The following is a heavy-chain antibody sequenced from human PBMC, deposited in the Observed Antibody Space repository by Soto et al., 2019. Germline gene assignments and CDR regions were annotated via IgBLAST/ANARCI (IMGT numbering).Heavy chain of an antibody. Sequence: EVQLVESGGGVAQPGGSLRLSCAASGFTFSNFWMSWARQAPGKGLEWVANIKGDGSVTQYVASVEGRFTISRDNAKYSLYLQMNRLRVEDTALYYCVIPTRSVRGMGVWGQGTTVTVSS. J-gene: IGHJ6*02. V-gene: IGHV3-7*03. CDR1: GFTFSNFW. CDR2: IKGDGSVT. D-gene: IGHD6-6*01. CDR3: VIPTRSVRGMGV.